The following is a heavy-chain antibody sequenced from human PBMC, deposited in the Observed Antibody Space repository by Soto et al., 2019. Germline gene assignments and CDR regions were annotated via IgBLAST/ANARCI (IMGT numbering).Heavy chain of an antibody. D-gene: IGHD4-17*01. V-gene: IGHV3-15*07. CDR2: IKSKTDGGTT. CDR1: GFTFSNSW. J-gene: IGHJ6*02. Sequence: EVQLVESGGGLVKPGGSLRLSCEASGFTFSNSWMNWVRQAPGKGLEWVGRIKSKTDGGTTDYAAPVKGRFTISRDDSKNTLYLQMNSLNTEDTAVYYCTIDPSDYGGRRLYGMDVWGQGTTVTVSS. CDR3: TIDPSDYGGRRLYGMDV.